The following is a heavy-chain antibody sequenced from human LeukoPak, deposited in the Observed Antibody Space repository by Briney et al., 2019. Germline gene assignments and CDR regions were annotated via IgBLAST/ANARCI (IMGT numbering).Heavy chain of an antibody. CDR2: IYYSGST. J-gene: IGHJ4*02. CDR1: GGSINSYY. Sequence: SETLSLTCTVSGGSINSYYWSWIRQPPGKGLEWIGYIYYSGSTNCNPSLKSRVTISVDTSKNQFSLKLSSVTAADTAVYYCARGNYDILTGSLDYWGQGTLVTVSS. V-gene: IGHV4-59*01. CDR3: ARGNYDILTGSLDY. D-gene: IGHD3-9*01.